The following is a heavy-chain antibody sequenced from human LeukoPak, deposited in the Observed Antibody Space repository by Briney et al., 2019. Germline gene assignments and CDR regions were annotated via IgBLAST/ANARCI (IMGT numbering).Heavy chain of an antibody. Sequence: GGSLRLSCAASGFTFSSYAMHWVRQAPGKGLEWVAVISYDGSNKYYADSVKGRFTISRDNSKNTLYLRMNSLRAEDTAVYYCARAGGSYYPTFDYWGQGTLVTVSS. D-gene: IGHD1-26*01. V-gene: IGHV3-30-3*01. CDR3: ARAGGSYYPTFDY. J-gene: IGHJ4*02. CDR2: ISYDGSNK. CDR1: GFTFSSYA.